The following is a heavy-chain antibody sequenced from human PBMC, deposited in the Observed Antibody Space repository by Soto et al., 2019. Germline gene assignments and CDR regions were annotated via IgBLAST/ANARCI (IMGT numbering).Heavy chain of an antibody. D-gene: IGHD1-26*01. CDR3: ATQEVGGSYVYTFDP. V-gene: IGHV4-39*01. CDR1: GGSISSSNYY. Sequence: QLQLQESGPGLVKPSETLSLTCTVSGGSISSSNYYWGWIRQPPGKGLEWIGSIYYSGSPYYNPSLKSRVTISVDTSKNQFSLKLSSVTAADTAVYYCATQEVGGSYVYTFDPWGQGTLVTVSS. J-gene: IGHJ5*02. CDR2: IYYSGSP.